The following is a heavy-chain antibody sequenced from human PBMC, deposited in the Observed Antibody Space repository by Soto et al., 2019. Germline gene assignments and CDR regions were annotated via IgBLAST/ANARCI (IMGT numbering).Heavy chain of an antibody. D-gene: IGHD6-13*01. V-gene: IGHV3-23*01. CDR1: GFSFSDYA. CDR3: AKRSTYSSGWYSPIFDY. CDR2: ISESGGST. Sequence: SLRIACPATGFSFSDYAMSLVCHAPGKGLEWVSVISESGGSTHYADSVRGRFTVSRDNSKNSLSLRMNSLRDEDTAVYFCAKRSTYSSGWYSPIFDYWGQGALVTVSS. J-gene: IGHJ4*02.